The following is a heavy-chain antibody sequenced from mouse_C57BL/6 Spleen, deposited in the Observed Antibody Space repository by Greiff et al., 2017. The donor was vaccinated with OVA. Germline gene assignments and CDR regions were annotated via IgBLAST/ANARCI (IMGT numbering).Heavy chain of an antibody. Sequence: VKLVESGPELVKPGASVKISCKASGYSFTSYYIHWVQQRPGQGLEWIGWIYTGRGNTKYNEKFKGKATLTADTSSSTAYMQRSSLTSEDSAVNYCARFGNYENFDYWGQGTTLTVSS. CDR1: GYSFTSYY. V-gene: IGHV1-66*01. D-gene: IGHD2-1*01. CDR3: ARFGNYENFDY. J-gene: IGHJ2*01. CDR2: IYTGRGNT.